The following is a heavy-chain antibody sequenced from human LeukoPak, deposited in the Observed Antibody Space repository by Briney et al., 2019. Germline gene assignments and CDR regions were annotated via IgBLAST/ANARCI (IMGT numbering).Heavy chain of an antibody. J-gene: IGHJ4*02. CDR3: ARDVNLAVAASFDY. Sequence: SVKVSCKASGGTLSSYAISWVRQAPGEGLEWVGRIIPILDIANYAQKFQGRVTMTRDTSTSTVYMELSSLRSEDTAVYYCARDVNLAVAASFDYWGQGTLVTVSS. CDR2: IIPILDIA. CDR1: GGTLSSYA. D-gene: IGHD6-19*01. V-gene: IGHV1-69*04.